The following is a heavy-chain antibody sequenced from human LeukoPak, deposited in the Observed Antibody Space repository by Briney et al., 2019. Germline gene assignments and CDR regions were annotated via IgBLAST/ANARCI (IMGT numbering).Heavy chain of an antibody. J-gene: IGHJ3*02. Sequence: ASVKVSCKASGYTFTSYAMHWVRQAPGQRLEWMGWINAGNGNTKYSQEFQGRVTIARDTSASTAYMELSSLRSEDMAVYYCARDTSSGWTNDAFDIWGQGTMVTVSS. CDR3: ARDTSSGWTNDAFDI. CDR1: GYTFTSYA. V-gene: IGHV1-3*03. CDR2: INAGNGNT. D-gene: IGHD6-19*01.